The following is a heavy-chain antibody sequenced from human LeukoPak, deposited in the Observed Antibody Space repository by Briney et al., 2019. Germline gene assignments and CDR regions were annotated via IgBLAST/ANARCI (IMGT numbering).Heavy chain of an antibody. CDR2: ISSSSSTI. D-gene: IGHD3-16*01. CDR1: GFTFSSYS. V-gene: IGHV3-48*04. CDR3: AKDIPGGPARGAFDI. J-gene: IGHJ3*02. Sequence: GGSLRLSCAASGFTFSSYSMNWVRQAPGKGLEWVSYISSSSSTIYYADSVKGRFTISRDNAKNSLYLQMNSLRAEDTAVYYCAKDIPGGPARGAFDIWGQGTMVTVSS.